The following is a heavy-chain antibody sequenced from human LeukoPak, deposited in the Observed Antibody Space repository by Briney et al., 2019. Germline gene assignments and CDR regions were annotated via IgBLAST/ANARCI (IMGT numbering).Heavy chain of an antibody. D-gene: IGHD3-3*01. V-gene: IGHV4-4*07. J-gene: IGHJ5*02. CDR1: GGSISSYY. CDR2: IYTSGSA. Sequence: SETLSLTCTVCGGSISSYYWSWIRQPAGKGLKWIGRIYTSGSANYNPSLKSRVTMSVDTSKNQFSLKLSSVTAADTAVYYCARETLTYYDFWSGQYNWFDPWGQGTLVTVSS. CDR3: ARETLTYYDFWSGQYNWFDP.